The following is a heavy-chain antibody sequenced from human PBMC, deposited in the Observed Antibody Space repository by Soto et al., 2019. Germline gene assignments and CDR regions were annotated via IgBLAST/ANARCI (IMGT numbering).Heavy chain of an antibody. J-gene: IGHJ5*01. D-gene: IGHD5-18*01. Sequence: ASVNVSCKTSGGTFHSYAISWVRQAPGQGLEWMGGIIPVFGTTNYTQNFQGRVTITADESTSTAYMELSSLRSDDTARYFCVKQRIQDTWFESWGQGTRVTVSS. CDR2: IIPVFGTT. CDR1: GGTFHSYA. CDR3: VKQRIQDTWFES. V-gene: IGHV1-69*01.